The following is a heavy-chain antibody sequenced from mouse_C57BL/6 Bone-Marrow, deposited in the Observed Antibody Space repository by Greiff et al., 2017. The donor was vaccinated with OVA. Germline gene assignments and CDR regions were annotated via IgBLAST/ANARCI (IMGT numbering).Heavy chain of an antibody. Sequence: QVQLQQPGAELVRPGSSVKLSCKASGYTFTSYWMHWVKQRPIQGLEWIGNIDPSDSETHYNQKFKDKATLTVDKSSSTAYMQLSSLTSEDSAVYYCAKANWSPWFAYWGQGTLVTVSA. CDR1: GYTFTSYW. V-gene: IGHV1-52*01. CDR2: IDPSDSET. CDR3: AKANWSPWFAY. J-gene: IGHJ3*01. D-gene: IGHD4-1*01.